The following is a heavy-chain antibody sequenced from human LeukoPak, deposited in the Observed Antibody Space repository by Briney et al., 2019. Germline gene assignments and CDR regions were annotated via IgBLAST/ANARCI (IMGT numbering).Heavy chain of an antibody. CDR2: ISGSGGST. Sequence: GGSLRLSCAASGFTFSSYAMSWVRQAPGKGLEWVSAISGSGGSTYYADSVKGRFTISKDNSENTLYLQMNSLRADDTALYYCAKVVGSGWPYYFDYWGQGTLVTVSS. CDR1: GFTFSSYA. CDR3: AKVVGSGWPYYFDY. D-gene: IGHD6-19*01. V-gene: IGHV3-23*01. J-gene: IGHJ4*02.